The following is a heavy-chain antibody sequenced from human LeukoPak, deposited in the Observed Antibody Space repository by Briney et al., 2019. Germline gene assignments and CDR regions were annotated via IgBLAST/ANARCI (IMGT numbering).Heavy chain of an antibody. CDR3: AKVGLAIRGWFDP. J-gene: IGHJ5*02. Sequence: GGSLRLSRAASGFTFSDYYMSWLGQAPGKGLDGVSSIGGSGATTYYAVTVKGRFTISRDNFKNRLYLQMNSLRDEDTAVYYCAKVGLAIRGWFDPWGQGTLVTVSS. CDR2: IGGSGATT. D-gene: IGHD2-2*01. V-gene: IGHV3-23*01. CDR1: GFTFSDYY.